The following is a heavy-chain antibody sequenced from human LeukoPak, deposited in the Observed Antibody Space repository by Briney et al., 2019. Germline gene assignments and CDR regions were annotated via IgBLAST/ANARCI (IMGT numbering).Heavy chain of an antibody. D-gene: IGHD1-26*01. V-gene: IGHV4-59*11. J-gene: IGHJ4*02. CDR2: IYYSGST. CDR1: GGSTSSHY. CDR3: ARADIVGATMTFDY. Sequence: PSEALSLTCTVSGGSTSSHYWSWIRQPPGKGLEWIGYIYYSGSTNYNPSLKSRVTISVDTSKNQFSLKLSSVTAADTAVYYCARADIVGATMTFDYWGQGTLVTVSS.